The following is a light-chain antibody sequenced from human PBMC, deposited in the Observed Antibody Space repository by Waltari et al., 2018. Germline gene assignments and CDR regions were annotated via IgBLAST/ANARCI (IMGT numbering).Light chain of an antibody. CDR3: CSFTEEV. Sequence: QSALPQPRSVSGSPGQSLTISCTATTTYVSGYDYVSWYQHHPGKGPKLILFDVNRRPSGVPDRFSGSKTGNMASLTISGLQPEDEAIYYCCSFTEEVFGGGTTVTVL. V-gene: IGLV2-11*01. CDR2: DVN. J-gene: IGLJ3*02. CDR1: TTYVSGYDY.